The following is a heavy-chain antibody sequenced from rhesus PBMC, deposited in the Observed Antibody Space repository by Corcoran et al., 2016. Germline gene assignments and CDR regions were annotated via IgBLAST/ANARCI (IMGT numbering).Heavy chain of an antibody. CDR1: GYSFTSYW. CDR3: ALYYYSGYGYFDY. Sequence: EVQLVQSGAEVKRPGESLKRSCKTSGYSFTSYWISWVRQMHGKGLACLVASAPVYSHTRHRPSFPGQVTVSADNSISTAYLQWSSLKASDSATYYCALYYYSGYGYFDYWGQGVLVTVSS. CDR2: SAPVYSHT. J-gene: IGHJ4*01. V-gene: IGHV5-2*01. D-gene: IGHD3-28*01.